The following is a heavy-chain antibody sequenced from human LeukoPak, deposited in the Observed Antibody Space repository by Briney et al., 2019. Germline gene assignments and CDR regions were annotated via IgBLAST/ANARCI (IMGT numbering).Heavy chain of an antibody. CDR3: ARDGAYSSGWYSIYYFDY. CDR2: MNPNSGNT. Sequence: ASVKVSCKASGYTFTGYYIHWVRQAPGQGLEWMGWMNPNSGNTGYAQKLQGRVTMTTDTSTSTAYMELRSLRSDDTAVYYCARDGAYSSGWYSIYYFDYWGQGTLVTVSS. V-gene: IGHV1-18*04. CDR1: GYTFTGYY. J-gene: IGHJ4*02. D-gene: IGHD6-19*01.